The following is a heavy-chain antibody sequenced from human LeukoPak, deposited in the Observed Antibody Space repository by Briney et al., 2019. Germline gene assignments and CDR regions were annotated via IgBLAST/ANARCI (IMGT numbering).Heavy chain of an antibody. D-gene: IGHD6-6*01. CDR3: ARDRPGSSSLDY. CDR2: VYYGGST. CDR1: GGSISSYY. J-gene: IGHJ4*02. Sequence: SETLSLTCTVSGGSISSYYWSWIRQPPGKGLEFIGFVYYGGSTYYNPSLKSRVTVSVDTSKNQFSLKLNSVTAADTAVYYCARDRPGSSSLDYWGQGTLVTVSS. V-gene: IGHV4-59*01.